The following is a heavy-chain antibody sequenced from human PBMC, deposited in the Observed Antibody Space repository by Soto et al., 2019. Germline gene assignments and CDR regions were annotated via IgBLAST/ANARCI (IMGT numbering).Heavy chain of an antibody. Sequence: SETLSLTCTVSGGSVSSGSYYWSWIRQPPGKGLEWIGYIYYSGSTNYNPSLKSRVTISVDKSNNQFSLKLSFVTAADTAVYYCARVERSHYYGSGSSLSDYWGQGTLVTVSS. CDR1: GGSVSSGSYY. CDR2: IYYSGST. J-gene: IGHJ4*02. V-gene: IGHV4-61*01. CDR3: ARVERSHYYGSGSSLSDY. D-gene: IGHD3-10*01.